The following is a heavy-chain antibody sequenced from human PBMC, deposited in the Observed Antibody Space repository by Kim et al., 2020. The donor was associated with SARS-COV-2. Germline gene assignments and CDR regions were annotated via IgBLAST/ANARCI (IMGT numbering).Heavy chain of an antibody. CDR2: GSEK. Sequence: GSEKYYVDSVKGRFTISRDNAKNSLYLQMNGLRAEDTAVYYCARDGPPDYWGQGTLVTVSS. CDR3: ARDGPPDY. J-gene: IGHJ4*02. V-gene: IGHV3-7*03.